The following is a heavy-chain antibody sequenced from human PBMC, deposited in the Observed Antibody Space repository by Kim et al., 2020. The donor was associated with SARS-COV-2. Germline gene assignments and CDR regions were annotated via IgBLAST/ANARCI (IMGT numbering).Heavy chain of an antibody. D-gene: IGHD3-22*01. Sequence: GGSLRLSCAASGFTFSSYGMHWVRQAPGKGLEWVAVISYDGSNKYYADSVKGRFTISRDNSKNTLYLQMNSLRAEDTAVYYCAKVVGYYDSSGYYATDYWGQGTLVTVSS. CDR3: AKVVGYYDSSGYYATDY. J-gene: IGHJ4*02. V-gene: IGHV3-30*18. CDR1: GFTFSSYG. CDR2: ISYDGSNK.